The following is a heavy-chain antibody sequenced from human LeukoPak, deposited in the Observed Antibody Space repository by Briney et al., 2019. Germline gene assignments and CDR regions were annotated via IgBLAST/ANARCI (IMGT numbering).Heavy chain of an antibody. J-gene: IGHJ4*02. CDR3: ARGASVSGGAFDS. CDR2: IYSGGST. V-gene: IGHV3-66*01. Sequence: GGSLRLSCAASGFIVNNIYMTWVRQAPGKGLEWVSIIYSGGSTFYADSVKGRFTISRDNSNNTLFLQMNSLRAEDTAVYYCARGASVSGGAFDSWGQGTLVTVSS. D-gene: IGHD4-23*01. CDR1: GFIVNNIY.